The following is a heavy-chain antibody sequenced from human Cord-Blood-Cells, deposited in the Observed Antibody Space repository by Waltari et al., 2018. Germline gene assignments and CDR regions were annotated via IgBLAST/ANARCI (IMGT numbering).Heavy chain of an antibody. CDR3: ARGIVSLFDY. CDR1: VFTVSTNN. Sequence: EVQRVESGGGLIQPGGSLSLSWPASVFTVSTNNMTWVRQAPGKGLAWVSVIYSGGSTYYADSVKGRFTISRDNSKNTLYLQMNSLRAEDTAVYYCARGIVSLFDYWGQGTLVTVSS. CDR2: IYSGGST. V-gene: IGHV3-53*01. J-gene: IGHJ4*02. D-gene: IGHD1-26*01.